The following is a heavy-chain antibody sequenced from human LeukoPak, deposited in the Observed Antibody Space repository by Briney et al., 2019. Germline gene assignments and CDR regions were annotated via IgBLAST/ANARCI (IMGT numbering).Heavy chain of an antibody. D-gene: IGHD5-18*01. V-gene: IGHV3-64D*06. Sequence: GGSLGLSCSASGFTFSSYAMHWVRQAPGKGLEYVSAISSNGGSTYYADSVKGRFTISRDNSKNTLYLQMSSLRAEDTAVYYCVKGSFGYSSNLGFDYWGQGTLVTVSS. J-gene: IGHJ4*02. CDR3: VKGSFGYSSNLGFDY. CDR1: GFTFSSYA. CDR2: ISSNGGST.